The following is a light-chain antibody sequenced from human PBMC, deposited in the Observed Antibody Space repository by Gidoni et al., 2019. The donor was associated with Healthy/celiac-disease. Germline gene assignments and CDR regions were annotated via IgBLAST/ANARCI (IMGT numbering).Light chain of an antibody. V-gene: IGKV1-17*01. CDR3: LQHNSYPWT. J-gene: IGKJ1*01. CDR1: QGIRNY. CDR2: AAS. Sequence: IQMTHSPSSLPASVGDRVTITCRASQGIRNYLGWYQQKPGKAPKRLIYAASSLQSGVPSRVSGSGSGTEFTLTISSLQPEDFATYYCLQHNSYPWTFGQGTKVEIK.